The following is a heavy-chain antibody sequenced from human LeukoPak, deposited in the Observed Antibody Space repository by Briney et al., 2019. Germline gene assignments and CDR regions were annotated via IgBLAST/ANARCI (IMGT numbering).Heavy chain of an antibody. J-gene: IGHJ4*02. D-gene: IGHD3-10*01. V-gene: IGHV3-7*01. CDR1: GFTFSNYW. CDR3: ARDVYYFGSGSFDY. Sequence: GSLRLSCVVSGFTFSNYWMSWVRQAPGKGLEWVANIKQDGSEKYYVDSVKGRFTISRDNAKNSLYLQMNSLRAEDTAVYYCARDVYYFGSGSFDYWGQGALVTVSS. CDR2: IKQDGSEK.